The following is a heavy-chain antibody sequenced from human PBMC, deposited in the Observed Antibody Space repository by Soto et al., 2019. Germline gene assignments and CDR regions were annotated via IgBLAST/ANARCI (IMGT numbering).Heavy chain of an antibody. V-gene: IGHV4-39*01. CDR1: GGSISSSSYY. CDR3: ARPDYDILTGIRGESWFDP. Sequence: QLQLQESGPGLVKPSETLSLTCTVSGGSISSSSYYWGWIRQPPGKGLEWIGSIYYSGSTYYNPSLKSRVTISVDTSKTQFSLKLSSVTAADTAVYYCARPDYDILTGIRGESWFDPWGQGTLVTVSS. CDR2: IYYSGST. D-gene: IGHD3-9*01. J-gene: IGHJ5*02.